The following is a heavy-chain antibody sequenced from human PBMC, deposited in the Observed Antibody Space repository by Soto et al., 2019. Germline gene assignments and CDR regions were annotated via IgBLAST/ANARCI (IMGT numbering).Heavy chain of an antibody. D-gene: IGHD4-17*01. Sequence: PGESLKISCKASGYTFPNYWIGWVRQMPGKGSVRLGIVYPDDSIVRYNPTFQGQVTISADKSFSTAFLQWSGLRASDTAMYYCARLRTSVTTEDAFDIWGPGTMVTVSS. V-gene: IGHV5-51*01. CDR3: ARLRTSVTTEDAFDI. J-gene: IGHJ3*02. CDR1: GYTFPNYW. CDR2: VYPDDSIV.